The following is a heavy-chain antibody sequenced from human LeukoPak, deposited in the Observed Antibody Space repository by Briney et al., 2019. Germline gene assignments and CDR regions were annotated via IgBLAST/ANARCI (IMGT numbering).Heavy chain of an antibody. V-gene: IGHV3-23*01. CDR3: AKDSYDSSGSRYDY. J-gene: IGHJ4*02. D-gene: IGHD3-22*01. CDR1: GFTFSGYA. Sequence: GGSLRLSCAASGFTFSGYAMSWVRQAPGKRLEWVSAISGSGGSTWYADSVKGRVTISRDNSKNTLYLQMNSLRAEDTAVYYCAKDSYDSSGSRYDYWGQGTLVTVSS. CDR2: ISGSGGST.